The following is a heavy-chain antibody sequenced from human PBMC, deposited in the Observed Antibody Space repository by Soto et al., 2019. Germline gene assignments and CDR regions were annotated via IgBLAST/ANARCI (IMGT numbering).Heavy chain of an antibody. V-gene: IGHV4-39*01. J-gene: IGHJ4*02. CDR2: IYYSGST. CDR1: GGSISSSSYY. D-gene: IGHD4-17*01. Sequence: SETLSLTCTVSGGSISSSSYYWGWIRQPPGKGLEWIGSIYYSGSTYYNPSLKSRVTISVDTSKNQFSLKLSSVTAADTAVYYCARHMTTVTTTDYWGQGTLVTVSS. CDR3: ARHMTTVTTTDY.